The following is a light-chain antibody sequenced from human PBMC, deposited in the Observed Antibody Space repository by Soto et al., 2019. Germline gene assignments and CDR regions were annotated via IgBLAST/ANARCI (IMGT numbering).Light chain of an antibody. CDR2: AAS. J-gene: IGKJ3*01. V-gene: IGKV1-9*01. CDR3: QQLFSYPLFT. Sequence: DIQLTQSPSFLSASVGDRVTITCRASQGISSYLAWYQQNPGKAPKLLIYAASTLQSWVPSRFSGSGSGTEFTLTISILQPEDFASYYCQQLFSYPLFTFGPGTKVDIK. CDR1: QGISSY.